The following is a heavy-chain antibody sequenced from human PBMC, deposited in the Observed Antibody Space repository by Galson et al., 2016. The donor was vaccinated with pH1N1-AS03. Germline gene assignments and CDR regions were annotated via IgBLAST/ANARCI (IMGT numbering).Heavy chain of an antibody. CDR3: ARDLGELLGWFDP. Sequence: TLSLTCTVSGDSVSSGSYFWSWIRQHSGTGLEWIGSIYYSENSYFSPSLKNRVTMSIDSSNKQLSLKLGSVTAADTAVYYCARDLGELLGWFDPWGQGTLVTVSS. V-gene: IGHV4-31*03. D-gene: IGHD1-26*01. J-gene: IGHJ5*02. CDR1: GDSVSSGSYF. CDR2: IYYSENS.